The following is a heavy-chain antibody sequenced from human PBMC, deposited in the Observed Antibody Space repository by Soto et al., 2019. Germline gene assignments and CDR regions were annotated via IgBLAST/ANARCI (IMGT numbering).Heavy chain of an antibody. CDR3: ARADVVLMVHSIALTF. Sequence: GGSLRLSCAASGFTFGDYTITWVRQAPGKGLEWVSTISVPSSSTYYADSVKGRFTVSRDNSNNTLYLHMNSLRAEDTALYYWARADVVLMVHSIALTFWGQGPLSPSPQ. J-gene: IGHJ4*02. D-gene: IGHD2-8*01. V-gene: IGHV3-23*01. CDR2: ISVPSSST. CDR1: GFTFGDYT.